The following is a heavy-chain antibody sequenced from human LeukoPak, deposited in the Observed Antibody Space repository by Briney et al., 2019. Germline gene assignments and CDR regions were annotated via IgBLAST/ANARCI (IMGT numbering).Heavy chain of an antibody. D-gene: IGHD3-22*01. CDR1: GFTFSIYA. CDR3: AKGFYDNSASGVFDI. J-gene: IGHJ3*02. V-gene: IGHV3-23*01. Sequence: PGGSLRLSCAASGFTFSIYAMSWVRQAPGKGLEWVSAISGSGGSTYYADSVKGRFTISRDNSKNTLYLQMNSLRAEDTAVYYCAKGFYDNSASGVFDIWGQGTMVTVPS. CDR2: ISGSGGST.